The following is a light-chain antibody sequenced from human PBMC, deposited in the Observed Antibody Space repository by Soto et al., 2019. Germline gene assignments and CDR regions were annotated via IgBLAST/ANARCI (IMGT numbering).Light chain of an antibody. CDR1: SSNIGAGYD. Sequence: QLVLTQPPSVSGAPGQRVTISCTGSSSNIGAGYDVHWYQHLPGAAPKLLIYDNNDRPSGIPDRFSGSRSGTSASLALAGLQAEDEADYYCQSYDSSLSAYVFGAGTKVTVL. CDR2: DNN. V-gene: IGLV1-40*01. J-gene: IGLJ1*01. CDR3: QSYDSSLSAYV.